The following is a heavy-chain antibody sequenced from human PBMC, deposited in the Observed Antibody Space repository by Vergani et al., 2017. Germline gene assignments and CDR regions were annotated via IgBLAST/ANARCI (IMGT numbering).Heavy chain of an antibody. D-gene: IGHD3-10*01. J-gene: IGHJ2*01. V-gene: IGHV4-59*08. CDR2: IYYSGST. CDR1: GGSISSYY. Sequence: QVQLQESGPGLVKPSETLSLTCTVSGGSISSYYWSWIRQPPGKGLEWIGYIYYSGSTNYNPSLKSRVTISVDTSKNQFSLKLSSVTAADTAVYYCAKKGIWYFDLWGRGTLVTVSS. CDR3: AKKGIWYFDL.